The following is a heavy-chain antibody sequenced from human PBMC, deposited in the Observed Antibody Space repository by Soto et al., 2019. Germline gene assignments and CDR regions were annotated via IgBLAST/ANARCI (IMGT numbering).Heavy chain of an antibody. Sequence: PSETLSLTCAVSGGSISSGGYSWSWIRQPPGKGLEWIGYIYHSGSTYHNPSLKSRVTISVDRSKNQFSLKLSSVTAADTAVYYCARGRGQIAARPSNWFDPWGQGTLVTVSS. CDR1: GGSISSGGYS. CDR2: IYHSGST. J-gene: IGHJ5*02. CDR3: ARGRGQIAARPSNWFDP. V-gene: IGHV4-30-2*01. D-gene: IGHD6-6*01.